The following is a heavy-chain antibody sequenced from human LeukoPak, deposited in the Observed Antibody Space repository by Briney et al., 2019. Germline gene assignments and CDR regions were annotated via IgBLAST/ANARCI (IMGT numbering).Heavy chain of an antibody. J-gene: IGHJ4*02. CDR2: INQDGTEK. CDR1: GFTFSSYA. CDR3: VTTIPGYSSGWYPFDY. Sequence: GGSLRLSCAASGFTFSSYAVNWVRQAPGKGLEWVAKINQDGTEKAYVDSVRGRFTISRDNAKNSLFLQMNSLRAEDTAVYYCVTTIPGYSSGWYPFDYWGQGTLVTVSS. D-gene: IGHD6-19*01. V-gene: IGHV3-7*03.